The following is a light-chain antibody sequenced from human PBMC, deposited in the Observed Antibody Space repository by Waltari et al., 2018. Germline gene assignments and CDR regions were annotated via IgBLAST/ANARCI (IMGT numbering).Light chain of an antibody. V-gene: IGKV1-27*01. CDR3: QKYNSAPWT. Sequence: DIQMTQSPSSLSASVGDRVTITCRASQAITNYLAWYQQIPGKAPELLIYGASTLESGVPSRFSGSGFGTDFTLTISSLQPEDVGIYYCQKYNSAPWTFGQGTRVEVK. CDR2: GAS. CDR1: QAITNY. J-gene: IGKJ1*01.